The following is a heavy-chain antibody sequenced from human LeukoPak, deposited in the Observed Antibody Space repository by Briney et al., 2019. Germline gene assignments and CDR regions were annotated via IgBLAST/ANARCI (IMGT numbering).Heavy chain of an antibody. CDR2: ISYDGSNK. Sequence: GGSLRLSCAASGFTFRSYAMHWVRQAPGKGLEWVAVISYDGSNKYYADSVKGRFTISRDNSKNTLYLQMNSLRAEDTAVYYCARDSGGDDSSSSNYYYYYMDVWGKGTTVTVSS. CDR1: GFTFRSYA. J-gene: IGHJ6*03. CDR3: ARDSGGDDSSSSNYYYYYMDV. V-gene: IGHV3-30-3*01. D-gene: IGHD6-6*01.